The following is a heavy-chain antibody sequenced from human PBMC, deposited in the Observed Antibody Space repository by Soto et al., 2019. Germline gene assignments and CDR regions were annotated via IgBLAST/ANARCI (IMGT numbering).Heavy chain of an antibody. J-gene: IGHJ4*02. Sequence: QVQLVQSGAEVKKPGASVKVSCKASGYTFTSYYMHWVRQAPGQGLEWMGIINPSGGSTSYAQKLQGRVTMTRDTSTSTVYMELSSLRSEDTAVYYCARWGDMVRGVKGFDYWGQGTLVTVSS. CDR2: INPSGGST. V-gene: IGHV1-46*04. CDR1: GYTFTSYY. D-gene: IGHD3-10*01. CDR3: ARWGDMVRGVKGFDY.